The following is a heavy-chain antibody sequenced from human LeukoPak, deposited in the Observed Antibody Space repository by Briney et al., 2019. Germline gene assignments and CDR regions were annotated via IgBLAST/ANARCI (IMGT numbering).Heavy chain of an antibody. CDR3: ASVGSGGWPGGYYYYGMDV. CDR2: ITTYNHNT. Sequence: GASVKVSCKASGYTFTMYGISWVRQAPGQGLEWMGWITTYNHNTNYAQKLQGRVTMTTDTSTSTAYMELRSLRSDDTAVYYCASVGSGGWPGGYYYYGMDVWGQGTTVTVSS. J-gene: IGHJ6*02. V-gene: IGHV1-18*01. CDR1: GYTFTMYG. D-gene: IGHD3-10*01.